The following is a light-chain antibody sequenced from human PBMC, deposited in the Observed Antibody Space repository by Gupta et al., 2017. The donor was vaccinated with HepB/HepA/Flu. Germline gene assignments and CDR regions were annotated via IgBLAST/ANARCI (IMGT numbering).Light chain of an antibody. CDR2: VNSDGSH. CDR1: SGHSSYA. Sequence: GASVILTCPLSSGHSSYAIAWHQQQPEKGPRYLMKVNSDGSHSKGDGILDRFSGSSSGAERYLTISSLQSEDEADYYCQTWGTGIWVFGGGTKLTVL. V-gene: IGLV4-69*01. CDR3: QTWGTGIWV. J-gene: IGLJ3*02.